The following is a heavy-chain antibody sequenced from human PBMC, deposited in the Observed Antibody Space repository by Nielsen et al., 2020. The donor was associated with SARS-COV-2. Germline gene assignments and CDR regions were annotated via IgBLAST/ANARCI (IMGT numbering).Heavy chain of an antibody. V-gene: IGHV4-30-4*01. D-gene: IGHD6-13*01. CDR1: GGSISSGDYY. J-gene: IGHJ6*03. Sequence: SETLSLTCTVSGGSISSGDYYWSWIRQPPGKGLEWIGYIYYSGSTYYNPSPKSRVTISVDTSKNQFSLKLSSVTAADTAVYYCARATPGSSSWSFYYYYYMDVWGKGTTVTVSS. CDR2: IYYSGST. CDR3: ARATPGSSSWSFYYYYYMDV.